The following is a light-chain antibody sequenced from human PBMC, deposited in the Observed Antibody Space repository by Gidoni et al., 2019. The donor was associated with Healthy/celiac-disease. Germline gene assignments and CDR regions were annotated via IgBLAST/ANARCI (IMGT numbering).Light chain of an antibody. CDR1: SSDVGGYNY. V-gene: IGLV2-14*03. J-gene: IGLJ2*01. Sequence: QSALTQPASVSGSPGQSIIISCTGTSSDVGGYNYVSLYQQHPGKAPKLMIYDVSNRPSGVSNRFSGSNSGNTASLTISGLQAEDEADYYCSSYTSSSTLVFGGGTKLTVL. CDR3: SSYTSSSTLV. CDR2: DVS.